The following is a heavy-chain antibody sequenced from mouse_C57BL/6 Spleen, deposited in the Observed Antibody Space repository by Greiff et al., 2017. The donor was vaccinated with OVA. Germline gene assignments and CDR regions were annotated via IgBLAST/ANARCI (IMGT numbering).Heavy chain of an antibody. CDR3: ARGVITTVVYFDY. CDR2: IYPGSGNT. CDR1: GYTFTDYY. D-gene: IGHD1-1*01. V-gene: IGHV1-76*01. J-gene: IGHJ2*01. Sequence: QVQLQQSGAELVRPGASVKLSCKASGYTFTDYYINWVKQRPGQGLEWIARIYPGSGNTYYNEKFKGKATLTAEKSSSTAYMQLSSLTSEDSAVYFCARGVITTVVYFDYWGQGTTLTVSS.